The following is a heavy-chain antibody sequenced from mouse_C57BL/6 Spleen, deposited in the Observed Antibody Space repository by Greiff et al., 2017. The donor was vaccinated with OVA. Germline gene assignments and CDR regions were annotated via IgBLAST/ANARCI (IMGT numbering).Heavy chain of an antibody. Sequence: EVKLVESGPGLVKPSQSLSLTCSVTGYSITSGYYWNWIRQFPGNKLEWMGYISYDGSNNYNPSLKNRISITRDTSKNQFFLKLNSVTTEDTATYYCARRGSNPYWYFDVWGTGTTVTVSS. CDR1: GYSITSGYY. CDR2: ISYDGSN. D-gene: IGHD2-5*01. J-gene: IGHJ1*03. V-gene: IGHV3-6*01. CDR3: ARRGSNPYWYFDV.